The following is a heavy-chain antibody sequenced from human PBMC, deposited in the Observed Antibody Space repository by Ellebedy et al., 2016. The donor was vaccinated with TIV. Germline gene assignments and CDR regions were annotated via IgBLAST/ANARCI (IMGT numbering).Heavy chain of an antibody. Sequence: GGSLRLSCAASGFTFKNYEMHWVRQAPGKRLEWISYISSRSTTVYADSVKGRFTISRDNAQESLYLQLKDLRAEDTAIYYCAGSLYSSAWFWGQGTLVTVSS. V-gene: IGHV3-48*03. CDR3: AGSLYSSAWF. J-gene: IGHJ1*01. CDR2: ISSRSTT. CDR1: GFTFKNYE. D-gene: IGHD6-13*01.